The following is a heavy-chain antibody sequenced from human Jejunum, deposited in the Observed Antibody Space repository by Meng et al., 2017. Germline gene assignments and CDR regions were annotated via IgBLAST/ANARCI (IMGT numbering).Heavy chain of an antibody. CDR2: ITAGNGNT. J-gene: IGHJ4*02. CDR3: ARDMPYSSGSFDF. D-gene: IGHD3-10*01. Sequence: QVQLVQSGDEVKKPGDSVKVSCRASGFSFISYAIYWVRQAPGQSLEWMGWITAGNGNTKYSQKFQGRVTITRDTSASTAYMELSSLRFEDTAVYYCARDMPYSSGSFDFWGQGTLVTVSS. V-gene: IGHV1-3*01. CDR1: GFSFISYA.